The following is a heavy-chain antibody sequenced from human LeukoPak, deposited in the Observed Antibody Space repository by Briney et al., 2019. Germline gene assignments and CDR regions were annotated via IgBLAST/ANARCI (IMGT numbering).Heavy chain of an antibody. V-gene: IGHV3-9*01. CDR2: ISGNGGSG. CDR1: GFTFDDHA. D-gene: IGHD2-15*01. J-gene: IGHJ4*02. Sequence: GRSLRLSCAASGFTFDDHAMHWVRQAPGKGLEWVSGISGNGGSGGYADSVKGRFTISRDNAKNSLFLQMNSLRVEDTAFYYCTKESGSWVDYWGQGTLVTVSS. CDR3: TKESGSWVDY.